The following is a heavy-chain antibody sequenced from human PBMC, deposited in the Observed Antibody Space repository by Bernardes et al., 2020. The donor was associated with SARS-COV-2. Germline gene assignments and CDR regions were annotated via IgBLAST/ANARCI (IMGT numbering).Heavy chain of an antibody. J-gene: IGHJ4*02. CDR2: TYYRSKWYN. D-gene: IGHD3-10*01. CDR1: GDSVSSNNAA. Sequence: QTRSSTCAISGDSVSSNNAAWNWIRQSPSRGLEWLGRTYYRSKWYNDYAVSVKGRITINPDTSKNQFSLQLNSVTPEDTAVYYCAREIALARGVLNPLDYWGQGTLVTVSS. V-gene: IGHV6-1*01. CDR3: AREIALARGVLNPLDY.